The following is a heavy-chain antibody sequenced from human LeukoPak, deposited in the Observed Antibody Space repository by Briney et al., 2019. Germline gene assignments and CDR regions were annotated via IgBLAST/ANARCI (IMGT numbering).Heavy chain of an antibody. D-gene: IGHD2-15*01. V-gene: IGHV3-48*01. CDR1: GFTFSIYN. CDR2: ISSSSTTI. Sequence: GGSLRLSCAAPGFTFSIYNMNWVRQAPGKGLEWISYISSSSTTIYYADSVRGRFTISRDNAKNSLYLQMNSLRAEDTAVYYCARDTLLDSYYYYMDVWGKGTTVTVSS. J-gene: IGHJ6*03. CDR3: ARDTLLDSYYYYMDV.